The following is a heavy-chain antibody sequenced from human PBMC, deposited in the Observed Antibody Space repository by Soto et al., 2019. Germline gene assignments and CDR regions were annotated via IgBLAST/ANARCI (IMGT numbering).Heavy chain of an antibody. CDR2: IYPGDYET. V-gene: IGHV5-51*01. J-gene: IGHJ4*02. CDR3: ARSPRSSPYFDC. D-gene: IGHD6-13*01. Sequence: PGESLKISCQCSGYTFSNFWIAWVRQLPGKGLEWMGIIYPGDYETRYSPSFHGKVTISADRSIGTAYLQWSSLEASDSAFYFCARSPRSSPYFDCWGQGALVTVSS. CDR1: GYTFSNFW.